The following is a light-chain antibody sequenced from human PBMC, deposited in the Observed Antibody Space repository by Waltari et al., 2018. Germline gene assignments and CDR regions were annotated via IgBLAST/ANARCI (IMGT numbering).Light chain of an antibody. CDR3: QRYGSSPLVS. J-gene: IGKJ3*01. CDR2: GAS. V-gene: IGKV3-20*01. Sequence: EIVLTQSPGTLSLSPGERATLSCRASQSVTINYLAWYQQKPGQPPSLLIYGASTRATGLPGRFSGSGSGTDFTLTISSVEPEDFAVYYCQRYGSSPLVSFGPGTKVDIK. CDR1: QSVTINY.